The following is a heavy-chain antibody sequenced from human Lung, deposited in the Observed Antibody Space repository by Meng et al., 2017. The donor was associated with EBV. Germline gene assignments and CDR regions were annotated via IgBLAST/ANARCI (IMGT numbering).Heavy chain of an antibody. CDR2: INHSGST. Sequence: VQLQESGPGLVTPSPTRSPTWTVPGGSNRVGDSYWSWIRQPPGKGLEWIGEINHSGSTNYTPSLKSRVTISVDTSKNQFSLKLSSVTAADTAVYYCARVTLWFGELEYWGQGTLVTVSS. CDR3: ARVTLWFGELEY. CDR1: GGSNRVGDSY. V-gene: IGHV4-30-4*08. J-gene: IGHJ4*02. D-gene: IGHD3-10*01.